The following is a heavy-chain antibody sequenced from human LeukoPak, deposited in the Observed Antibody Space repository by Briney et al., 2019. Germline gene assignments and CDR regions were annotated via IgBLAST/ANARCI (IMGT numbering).Heavy chain of an antibody. D-gene: IGHD4-17*01. J-gene: IGHJ6*02. CDR3: AGGGPLNYGDRSYYYYGMDV. V-gene: IGHV4-59*04. Sequence: SETLSLTCTVSGDSVSSDYWSWIRQPPGKGLEWIGSIYYSGSTYYNPSLKSRVTISVDTSKNQFSLKLSSVTAADTAVYYCAGGGPLNYGDRSYYYYGMDVWGQGTTVTVSS. CDR1: GDSVSSDY. CDR2: IYYSGST.